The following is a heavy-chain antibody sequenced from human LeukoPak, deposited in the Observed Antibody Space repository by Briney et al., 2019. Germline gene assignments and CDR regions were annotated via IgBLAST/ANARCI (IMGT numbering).Heavy chain of an antibody. J-gene: IGHJ4*02. CDR2: IYSSGTT. V-gene: IGHV4-4*07. CDR3: ARHIGLNGWFDY. Sequence: PSETLSLTCTVSGGSISNYYLSWIRQPAGKGLEWIGRIYSSGTTIYNPSLKSRVTMSVDTSKNQFSLKLSSVTAADTAVYYCARHIGLNGWFDYWGPGTLVTVSS. CDR1: GGSISNYY. D-gene: IGHD6-19*01.